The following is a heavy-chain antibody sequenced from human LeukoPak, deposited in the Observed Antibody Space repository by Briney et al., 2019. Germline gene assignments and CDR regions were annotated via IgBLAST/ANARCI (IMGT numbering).Heavy chain of an antibody. CDR3: ARDAPGNTALDY. CDR1: GFTFISYW. D-gene: IGHD5-18*01. CDR2: INGYGSST. V-gene: IGHV3-74*03. J-gene: IGHJ4*02. Sequence: GGSLRLSCAASGFTFISYWMHWVRQAPGKGLVWVSRINGYGSSTEFADSVKGRFTISRDNAKNTLYLQMNSLRAEDTAVYYCARDAPGNTALDYWGQGTLVTVSS.